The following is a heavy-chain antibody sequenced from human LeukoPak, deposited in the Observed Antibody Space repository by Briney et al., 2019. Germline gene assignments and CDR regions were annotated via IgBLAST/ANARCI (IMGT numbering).Heavy chain of an antibody. Sequence: GGSLRLSCAASGFTFSTYAMSWVRQAPGKGLEWVSAISGSGGSTYYADSVEGRFTISRDNSKNTLHLQMNSLRAEDTAVYYCAKESSGGWYFDYWGQGTLVTVSS. J-gene: IGHJ4*02. CDR2: ISGSGGST. CDR1: GFTFSTYA. CDR3: AKESSGGWYFDY. V-gene: IGHV3-23*01. D-gene: IGHD6-19*01.